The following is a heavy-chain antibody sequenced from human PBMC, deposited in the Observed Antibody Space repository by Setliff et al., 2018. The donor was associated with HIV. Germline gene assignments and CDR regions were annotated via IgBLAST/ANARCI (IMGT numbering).Heavy chain of an antibody. CDR1: GGSFSGYY. V-gene: IGHV4-34*01. D-gene: IGHD5-12*01. CDR2: INHSGST. Sequence: SETLSLTCAVYGGSFSGYYWSWIRQPPGKGLEWIGEINHSGSTNYNPSLKSRVTISVDTSKNQFSLKLSSVTAADTAVYYCARVNEVATIIYYYYYMDVRGKGTTVTV. J-gene: IGHJ6*03. CDR3: ARVNEVATIIYYYYYMDV.